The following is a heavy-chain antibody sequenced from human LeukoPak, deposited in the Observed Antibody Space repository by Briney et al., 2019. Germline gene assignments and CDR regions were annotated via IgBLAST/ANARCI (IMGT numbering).Heavy chain of an antibody. D-gene: IGHD3-3*01. CDR2: INHSGST. J-gene: IGHJ4*02. V-gene: IGHV4-34*01. Sequence: SETLSLTCAVYGGSFSGYYWSWIRQPPGKGLEWIGEINHSGSTNYNPSLKSRVTISVDTSKNQFSLKLSSVTAADTAVYYCARGITIFGVVIKYYFDYWGQGTLVTVSS. CDR3: ARGITIFGVVIKYYFDY. CDR1: GGSFSGYY.